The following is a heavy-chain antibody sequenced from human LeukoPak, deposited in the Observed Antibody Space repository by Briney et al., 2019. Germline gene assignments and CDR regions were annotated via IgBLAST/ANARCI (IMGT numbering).Heavy chain of an antibody. D-gene: IGHD5/OR15-5a*01. V-gene: IGHV1-69*13. CDR1: GGTFISYA. CDR2: IIPIFGPA. Sequence: GASVTVSCTASGGTFISYAISGVRQAPGQGLGRMGGIIPIFGPANYAQKFQGRVTITPDESTSTAYMELSSLRSEDTAVYSCARGLRGDYFDYWGQGTLVTVSS. CDR3: ARGLRGDYFDY. J-gene: IGHJ4*02.